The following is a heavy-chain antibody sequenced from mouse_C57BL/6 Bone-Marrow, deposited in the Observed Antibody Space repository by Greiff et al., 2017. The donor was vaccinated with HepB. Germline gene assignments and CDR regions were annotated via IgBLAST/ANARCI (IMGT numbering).Heavy chain of an antibody. CDR2: IYPGGGYT. J-gene: IGHJ1*03. CDR1: GYTFTNYW. D-gene: IGHD2-10*02. CDR3: ARWGYGNYWYFDV. V-gene: IGHV1-63*01. Sequence: QVHVKQSGAELVRPGTSVKMSCKASGYTFTNYWIGWAKQRPGHGLEWIGDIYPGGGYTNYNEKFKGKATLTADKSSSTAYMQFSSLTSEDSAIYYCARWGYGNYWYFDVWGTGTTVTVSS.